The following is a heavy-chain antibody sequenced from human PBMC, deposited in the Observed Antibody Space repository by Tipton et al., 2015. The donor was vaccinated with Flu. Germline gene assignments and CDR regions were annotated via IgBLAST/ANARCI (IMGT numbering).Heavy chain of an antibody. Sequence: SLRLSCAASGFTFSSYAMSWVRQAPGKGLEWVSAISGSGGSTYYADSVKGRFTISRDNSKNTLYLQMNSLRAEDTAVYYCARDYDILTGYQPSYYFDYWGQGTLVTVSS. J-gene: IGHJ4*02. CDR2: ISGSGGST. D-gene: IGHD3-9*01. V-gene: IGHV3-23*01. CDR1: GFTFSSYA. CDR3: ARDYDILTGYQPSYYFDY.